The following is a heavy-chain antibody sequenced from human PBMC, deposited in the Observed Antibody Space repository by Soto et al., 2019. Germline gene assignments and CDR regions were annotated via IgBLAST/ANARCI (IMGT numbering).Heavy chain of an antibody. J-gene: IGHJ3*02. CDR2: IIPIFGTA. D-gene: IGHD3-22*01. CDR1: GGTFSSYA. Sequence: QVQLVQSGAEVKKPGSSVKVSCKASGGTFSSYAISWVRQAPGQGLEWMGGIIPIFGTANYAQKFQGRVTITADESTSTAYMELSSLRSEDTAVYYCARGGRYYDSSGYHPDAFDMWGQGTMVTVSS. V-gene: IGHV1-69*12. CDR3: ARGGRYYDSSGYHPDAFDM.